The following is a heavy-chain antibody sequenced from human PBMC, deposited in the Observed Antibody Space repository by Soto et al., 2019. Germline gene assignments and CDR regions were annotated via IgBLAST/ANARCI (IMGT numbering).Heavy chain of an antibody. CDR2: IYWDDDK. CDR3: THHYYFGSGSHYYHYMEV. V-gene: IGHV2-5*02. J-gene: IGHJ6*03. Sequence: SGPTLVNTTPSLTLTCSFSGFSLSTPGVGVDRIRQPPGEALEWLTLIYWDDDKRYSTSLKSRLTITKDTSKNQVVLTMTNMDSVDTATYYCTHHYYFGSGSHYYHYMEVWGTGITVTVSS. D-gene: IGHD3-10*01. CDR1: GFSLSTPGVG.